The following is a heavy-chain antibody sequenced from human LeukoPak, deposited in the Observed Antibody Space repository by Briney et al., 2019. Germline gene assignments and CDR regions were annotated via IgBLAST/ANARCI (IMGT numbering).Heavy chain of an antibody. CDR2: IYGDGRI. Sequence: GGSLRLSCAASGSTFSNYAMSWVRQAPGKGLEWVSVIYGDGRIHYADSVKGRFTISRDDSKNTLYLQMNSLRAEDTAVYYCARESGYSYGLAGFFDYWGQGTLVTVSS. CDR3: ARESGYSYGLAGFFDY. J-gene: IGHJ4*02. CDR1: GSTFSNYA. D-gene: IGHD5-18*01. V-gene: IGHV3-53*01.